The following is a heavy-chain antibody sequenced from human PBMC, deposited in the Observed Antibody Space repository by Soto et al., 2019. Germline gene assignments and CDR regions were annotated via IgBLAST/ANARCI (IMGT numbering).Heavy chain of an antibody. J-gene: IGHJ4*02. CDR2: ISSGSSDT. CDR3: ARVAY. Sequence: GGSLRLSCTGSGFPFSAYNMNWVRQVPGKGLEWVASISSGSSDTWYADSVKGRFIISRDNAQNSLFLQMNTLRPEDTAMYYCARVAYWGPGTQVTVSS. V-gene: IGHV3-21*01. CDR1: GFPFSAYN.